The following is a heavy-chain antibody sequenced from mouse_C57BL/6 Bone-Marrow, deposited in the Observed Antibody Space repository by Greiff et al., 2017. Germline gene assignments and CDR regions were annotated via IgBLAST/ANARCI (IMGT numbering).Heavy chain of an antibody. CDR2: IYPRSGNT. CDR1: GYTFTSYG. CDR3: AREYYGSLGPWYVDV. D-gene: IGHD1-1*01. V-gene: IGHV1-81*01. Sequence: QVQLQQSGAELARPGASVKLSCKASGYTFTSYGISWVKQRTGQGLEWIGEIYPRSGNTYYNEKFKGKATLTADKSSSTAYMELRSLTSEDSAVYFCAREYYGSLGPWYVDVWGKGTTVTVSS. J-gene: IGHJ1*03.